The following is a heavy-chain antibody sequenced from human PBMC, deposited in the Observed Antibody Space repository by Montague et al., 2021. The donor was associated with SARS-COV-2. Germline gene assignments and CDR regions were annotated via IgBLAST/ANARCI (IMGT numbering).Heavy chain of an antibody. CDR1: GATITSGRYY. J-gene: IGHJ6*02. CDR3: ARWAALIYYYGLDV. V-gene: IGHV4-31*03. CDR2: IYYNGST. D-gene: IGHD3-10*01. Sequence: TLSLTCTVSGATITSGRYYWTWIRQHPGKGLEYIGNIYYNGSTYYNPSLKSRLTMSVDMSKNQFSLKLMSVTAADTAMYFCARWAALIYYYGLDVWGRGTMVTVSS.